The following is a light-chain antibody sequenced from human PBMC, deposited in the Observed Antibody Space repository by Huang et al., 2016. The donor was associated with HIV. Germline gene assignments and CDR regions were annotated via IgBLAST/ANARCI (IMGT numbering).Light chain of an antibody. CDR1: QGISNS. CDR2: AAA. V-gene: IGKV1-NL1*01. CDR3: QQYYSTSLT. Sequence: DIQMTQSPSSLSASVGDRVTITCRASQGISNSLAWYQQRPGKAHKLLLYAAATLESGVPSRISGSGSGTDYTLTINSLQPEDCATYYCQQYYSTSLTFGGGTKVDIK. J-gene: IGKJ4*01.